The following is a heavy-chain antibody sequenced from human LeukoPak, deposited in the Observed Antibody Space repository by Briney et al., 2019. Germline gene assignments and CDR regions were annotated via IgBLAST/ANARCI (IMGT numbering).Heavy chain of an antibody. CDR2: IKSKTDGGTT. D-gene: IGHD3-16*01. Sequence: GGSLRLSGAASGFTFSNAWMSWVRRAPGRGLEWVGRIKSKTDGGTTDYAAPVKGRFTISRDDSKNTLSLQMNSLKTEDTAVYYCTSRSHMFGGAFDIWGQGTMVTVSS. CDR1: GFTFSNAW. J-gene: IGHJ3*02. V-gene: IGHV3-15*01. CDR3: TSRSHMFGGAFDI.